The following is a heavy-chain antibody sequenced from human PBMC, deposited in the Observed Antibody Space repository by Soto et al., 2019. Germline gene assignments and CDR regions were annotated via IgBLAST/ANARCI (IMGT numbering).Heavy chain of an antibody. Sequence: SETLSLTCTVSGGSISSSSYYWGWIRQPPGKGLEWIGSIYYSGSTYYNPSLKSRVTISVDTSKNQFSLKLSSVTAADTAVYYCARMQITGIDYWGQGTLVTVSS. V-gene: IGHV4-39*01. CDR2: IYYSGST. D-gene: IGHD1-20*01. J-gene: IGHJ4*02. CDR3: ARMQITGIDY. CDR1: GGSISSSSYY.